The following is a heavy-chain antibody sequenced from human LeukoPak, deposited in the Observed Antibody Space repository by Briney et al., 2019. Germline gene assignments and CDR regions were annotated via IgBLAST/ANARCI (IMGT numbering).Heavy chain of an antibody. CDR2: IGSSSSYI. CDR1: GFSFSTYS. V-gene: IGHV3-21*01. J-gene: IGHJ6*03. Sequence: GGSLRLSCVASGFSFSTYSMNWVRQAPGKGLEWVSSIGSSSSYIYYADSVKGRFTISRDNPQNSLYLQMISLRAEDTAVYYCASSHYYYYMDVWGKGTTVTVSS. CDR3: ASSHYYYYMDV.